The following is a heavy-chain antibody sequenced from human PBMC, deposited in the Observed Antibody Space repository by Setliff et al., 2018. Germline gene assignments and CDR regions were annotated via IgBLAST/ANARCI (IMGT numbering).Heavy chain of an antibody. CDR3: ARGRYYGSGSYSL. V-gene: IGHV4-38-2*02. J-gene: IGHJ4*02. CDR2: IGHTGSI. D-gene: IGHD3-10*01. Sequence: SETLSLTCTVSGYSISSGYIWGWLRQPPGKGLEWVGNIGHTGSINYNPSLKSRLTIPRDTSKNQLSLNLSSVTAADTAVYYCARGRYYGSGSYSLWGQGTLVTVSS. CDR1: GYSISSGYI.